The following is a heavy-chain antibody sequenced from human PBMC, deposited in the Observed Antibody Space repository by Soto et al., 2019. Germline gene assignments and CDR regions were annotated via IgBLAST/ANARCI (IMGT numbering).Heavy chain of an antibody. D-gene: IGHD2-8*01. CDR2: IRSKANSYAT. V-gene: IGHV3-73*01. CDR3: TRPQLGYCTNGVCYDAFDI. J-gene: IGHJ3*02. CDR1: GFTFSGSA. Sequence: GGSLRLSCAASGFTFSGSAMHWVRQASGKGLEWVGRIRSKANSYATAYAASVKGRVTISRDDSKNTAYLQMNSLKTEDTAVYYCTRPQLGYCTNGVCYDAFDIWGQGTMVTVSS.